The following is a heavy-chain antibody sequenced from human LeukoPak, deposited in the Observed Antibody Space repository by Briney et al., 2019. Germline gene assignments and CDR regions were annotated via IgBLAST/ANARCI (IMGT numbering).Heavy chain of an antibody. CDR1: GFTFSSYW. CDR3: ARETAVAGNWLDP. CDR2: IKSDGIRT. V-gene: IGHV3-74*01. D-gene: IGHD6-19*01. J-gene: IGHJ5*02. Sequence: GGSLTLSCAASGFTFSSYWMHWVRQAPGKGLVWVSRIKSDGIRTIYADSVKGRFTISRDNAKNTLYLQMNRLRADDTAVYYCARETAVAGNWLDPWGQGTLVTVSS.